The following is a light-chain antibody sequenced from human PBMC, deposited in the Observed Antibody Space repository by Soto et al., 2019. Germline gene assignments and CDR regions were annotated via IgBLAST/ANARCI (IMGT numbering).Light chain of an antibody. CDR1: SSDVGGYNY. J-gene: IGLJ1*01. CDR3: CSFASSSTYV. CDR2: EVN. Sequence: QSVLTQPPSASGSPGQSVAISCTGTSSDVGGYNYVSWYQQHPGKAPKLMIYEVNKRPSGVPDRFSGSKSGNTASLTVSGLQAEDEDDYYCCSFASSSTYVFGTGTKLTVL. V-gene: IGLV2-8*01.